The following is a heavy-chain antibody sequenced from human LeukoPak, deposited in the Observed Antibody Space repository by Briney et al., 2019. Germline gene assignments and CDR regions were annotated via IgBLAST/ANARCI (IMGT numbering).Heavy chain of an antibody. CDR2: MNPNSGNT. Sequence: ASVKVSCKASGYTFTSYDINWVRQATGQGLEWMGWMNPNSGNTGYAQKFQGRVTMTRNTSMSTAYMELSSLRSEDTAVYYCARATDSSSWYGSDYWGQGTLVTVSS. CDR1: GYTFTSYD. D-gene: IGHD6-13*01. J-gene: IGHJ4*02. V-gene: IGHV1-8*01. CDR3: ARATDSSSWYGSDY.